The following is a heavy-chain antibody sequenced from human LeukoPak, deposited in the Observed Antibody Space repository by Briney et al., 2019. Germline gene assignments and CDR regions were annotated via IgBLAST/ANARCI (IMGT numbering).Heavy chain of an antibody. Sequence: PGGSLRLSCAASGFTVSSNYMSWVRQAPGKGLEWVSVIYSGGSTYYADSVKGRFTISRDNSKNTLYLQMNSLTAEDTAVYYCATCLAVPGTLAFDIWGQGTMVTVSS. CDR1: GFTVSSNY. D-gene: IGHD6-19*01. J-gene: IGHJ3*02. CDR2: IYSGGST. V-gene: IGHV3-53*01. CDR3: ATCLAVPGTLAFDI.